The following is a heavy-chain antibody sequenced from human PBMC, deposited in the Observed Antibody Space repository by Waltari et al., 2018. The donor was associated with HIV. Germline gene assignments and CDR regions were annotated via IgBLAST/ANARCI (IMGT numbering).Heavy chain of an antibody. CDR3: ARVGVITTYYYYGMDV. CDR2: IYSGGST. CDR1: GFPLSGHY. Sequence: EVQLVESGGGLIKPGGSLRLSCAASGFPLSGHYMSWVRQAPGKGLEWVSGIYSGGSTYDADSVKGRFTISRDNSKNTLYLQMNSLRAEDTAVYYCARVGVITTYYYYGMDVWGQGTTVTVSS. V-gene: IGHV3-53*01. J-gene: IGHJ6*02. D-gene: IGHD3-10*01.